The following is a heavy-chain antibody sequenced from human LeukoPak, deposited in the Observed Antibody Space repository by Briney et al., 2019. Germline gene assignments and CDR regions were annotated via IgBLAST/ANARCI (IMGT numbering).Heavy chain of an antibody. CDR2: IIPIFGTA. J-gene: IGHJ4*02. D-gene: IGHD3-22*01. CDR3: ARDANLNYDSSGYYYHFDY. Sequence: SVKVSCKASGGTFSSYAISWVRQAPGQGLEWMGGIIPIFGTANYAQKFQGRVTITADKSTSTAYMELSSLRSEDTAVYYCARDANLNYDSSGYYYHFDYWGQGTLVTVSS. V-gene: IGHV1-69*06. CDR1: GGTFSSYA.